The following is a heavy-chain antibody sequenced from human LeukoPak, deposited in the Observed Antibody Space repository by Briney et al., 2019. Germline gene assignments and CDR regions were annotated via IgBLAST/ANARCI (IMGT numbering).Heavy chain of an antibody. CDR3: AKWGDYDILTGYYDSDY. J-gene: IGHJ4*02. CDR2: VSGRDDST. V-gene: IGHV3-23*01. CDR1: GFTFSNYA. D-gene: IGHD3-9*01. Sequence: GASLRLSCAASGFTFSNYAMSRVRQAPGNGLEWVSAVSGRDDSTYYADSVKGRFTISRDNYKNTLYLQMNSLRAEDTAVYYCAKWGDYDILTGYYDSDYWGQGTLVTVSS.